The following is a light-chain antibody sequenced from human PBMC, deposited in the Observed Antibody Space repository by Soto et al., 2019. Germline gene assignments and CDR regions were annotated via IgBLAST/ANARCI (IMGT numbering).Light chain of an antibody. CDR3: QQYGSSLTWT. CDR2: GAS. J-gene: IGKJ1*01. V-gene: IGKV3-20*01. Sequence: EIVLTQSPGTLSLSPGERATLSCRASESVSSSYLAWYQQKPGQAPRLLIYGASGRATGIPDRFSGSGSGTDFTLTINRLEPEDFAVYYCQQYGSSLTWTVGQGTKVEVK. CDR1: ESVSSSY.